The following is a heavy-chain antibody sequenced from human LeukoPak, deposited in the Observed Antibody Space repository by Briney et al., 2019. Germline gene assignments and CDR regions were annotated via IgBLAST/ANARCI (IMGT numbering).Heavy chain of an antibody. D-gene: IGHD5-24*01. Sequence: GEPLKISCQGSGYTFTTNSISWVRQMPGRGLEWMGRIDPSDSYVSYSPSFRGHVNISVDKSISTAYLQWSSLQASDTAMYYCARRGGYSDYWGQGTLVTVSS. J-gene: IGHJ4*02. CDR3: ARRGGYSDY. V-gene: IGHV5-10-1*01. CDR2: IDPSDSYV. CDR1: GYTFTTNS.